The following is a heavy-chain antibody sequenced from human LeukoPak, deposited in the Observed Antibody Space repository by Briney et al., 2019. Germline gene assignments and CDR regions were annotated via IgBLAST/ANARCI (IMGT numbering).Heavy chain of an antibody. CDR2: IRGRDGTT. J-gene: IGHJ4*02. Sequence: GGSLRLSCAASGFTFSTFAMSWVRQAPGKGLEWVSGIRGRDGTTHYADSVKGRLTISRDSSKNTLYVQMNRLRAEDTAVYYCAKAGXDYYQRLDYWGQGTLVTVSS. CDR3: AKAGXDYYQRLDY. CDR1: GFTFSTFA. D-gene: IGHD1-26*01. V-gene: IGHV3-23*01.